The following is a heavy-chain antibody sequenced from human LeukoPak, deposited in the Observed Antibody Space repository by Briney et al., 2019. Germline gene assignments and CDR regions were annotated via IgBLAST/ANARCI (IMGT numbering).Heavy chain of an antibody. CDR2: IDWDDDK. CDR1: GFSLSTSGMC. J-gene: IGHJ4*02. D-gene: IGHD5-12*01. V-gene: IGHV2-70*11. CDR3: ARISHRGGYASYYFDY. Sequence: ESGPALVKPTQTLTLTCTFSGFSLSTSGMCVSWIRQPPGKALEWHARIDWDDDKYYSTSLKTRLTISKDTSKNQVVLTMTNMDPVDTATYYCARISHRGGYASYYFDYWGQGTLVTVSS.